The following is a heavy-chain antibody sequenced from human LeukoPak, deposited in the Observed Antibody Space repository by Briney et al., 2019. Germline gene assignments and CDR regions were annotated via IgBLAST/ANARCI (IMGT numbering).Heavy chain of an antibody. J-gene: IGHJ4*02. V-gene: IGHV3-30*19. Sequence: GGSLRLSCAAFGFTFSSYGMPWVRQAPGKGLEWVAVISYDGSNKYYADSVKGRFTISRDNSKNTLYLQMNSLRAEDTAVYYCARGYGYSYGPYFDYWGQGTLVTVSS. CDR2: ISYDGSNK. CDR3: ARGYGYSYGPYFDY. CDR1: GFTFSSYG. D-gene: IGHD5-18*01.